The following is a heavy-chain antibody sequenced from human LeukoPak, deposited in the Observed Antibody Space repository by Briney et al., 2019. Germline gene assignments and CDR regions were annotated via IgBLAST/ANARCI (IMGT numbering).Heavy chain of an antibody. CDR2: IIPIFGTA. D-gene: IGHD3-22*01. V-gene: IGHV1-69*13. CDR1: GGTFSSYA. J-gene: IGHJ3*02. Sequence: SVKVSCKASGGTFSSYAISWVRQAPGQGLEWMGGIIPIFGTANYAQKFQGRVTITADESTSTAYMELSSLRSEDTAVYYCARDIRYYDSSGYYLGRFGFDIWGQGTMVIVSS. CDR3: ARDIRYYDSSGYYLGRFGFDI.